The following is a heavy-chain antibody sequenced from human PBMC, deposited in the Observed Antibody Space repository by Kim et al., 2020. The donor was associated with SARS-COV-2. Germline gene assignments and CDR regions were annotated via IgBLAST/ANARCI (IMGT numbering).Heavy chain of an antibody. CDR2: INHSGST. J-gene: IGHJ4*02. CDR3: AREGGLRITMVRGVIGYDY. D-gene: IGHD3-10*01. V-gene: IGHV4-34*01. CDR1: GGSFSGYY. Sequence: SETLSLTCAVYGGSFSGYYWSWIRQPPGKGLEWIGEINHSGSTNYNPSLKSRVTISVDTSKNQFSLKLSSVTAADTAVYYCAREGGLRITMVRGVIGYDYWGQGTLVTVSS.